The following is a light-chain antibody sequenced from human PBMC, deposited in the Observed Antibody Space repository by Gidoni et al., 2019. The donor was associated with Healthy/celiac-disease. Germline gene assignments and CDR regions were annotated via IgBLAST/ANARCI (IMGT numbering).Light chain of an antibody. Sequence: ILLTLSPASLSLSPGDRATLSCRASQSVSSYLAWYQQKPGQAPRLLIYDASNRDSGIPARFSGSGSGTDFTLTISSLEPEDFAVYYCQQRSNWPPLTFGGXTKVEIK. CDR1: QSVSSY. CDR3: QQRSNWPPLT. CDR2: DAS. V-gene: IGKV3-11*01. J-gene: IGKJ4*01.